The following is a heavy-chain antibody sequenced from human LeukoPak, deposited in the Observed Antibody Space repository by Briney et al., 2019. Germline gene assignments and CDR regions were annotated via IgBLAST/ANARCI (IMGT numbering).Heavy chain of an antibody. Sequence: SETLSLTCSVSGGSISSYHWSWIRQPAGKGLEWIGRIYHNGNTYYNPSLKSRVTISVDTSKNEFSLKLSSVTAADTAVYYCARAYHSSWYLNWFDPWGQGTLVTVSS. J-gene: IGHJ5*02. CDR1: GGSISSYH. V-gene: IGHV4-4*07. CDR2: IYHNGNT. D-gene: IGHD6-13*01. CDR3: ARAYHSSWYLNWFDP.